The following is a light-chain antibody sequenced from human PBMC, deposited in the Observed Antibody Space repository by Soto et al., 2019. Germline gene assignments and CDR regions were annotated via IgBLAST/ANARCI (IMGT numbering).Light chain of an antibody. V-gene: IGKV3-11*01. CDR3: HQRSSWPLT. CDR2: DAY. J-gene: IGKJ5*01. Sequence: EIVLTQSPATLSLSPGETATLSCRASQSISSYLAWYQQKPGQAPRLLIYDAYNRATGIPARFSGSGSGTDFTLLISSLEPEDFAVYYCHQRSSWPLTFGLGTRLEIK. CDR1: QSISSY.